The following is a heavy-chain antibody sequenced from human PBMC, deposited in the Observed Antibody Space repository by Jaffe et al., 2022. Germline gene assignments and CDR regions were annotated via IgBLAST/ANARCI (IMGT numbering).Heavy chain of an antibody. Sequence: QVQLVQSGAEVKKPGSSVKVSCKASGGTFSSYAISWVRQAPGQGLEWMGGIIPIFGTANYAQKFQGRVTITADESTSTAYMELSSLRSEDTAVYYCAGGIAVAHGSDRYAFDIWGQGTMVTVSS. J-gene: IGHJ3*02. CDR1: GGTFSSYA. CDR3: AGGIAVAHGSDRYAFDI. D-gene: IGHD6-19*01. V-gene: IGHV1-69*01. CDR2: IIPIFGTA.